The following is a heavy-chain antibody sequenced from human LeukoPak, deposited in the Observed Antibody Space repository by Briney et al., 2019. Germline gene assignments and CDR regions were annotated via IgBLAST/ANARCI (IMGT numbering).Heavy chain of an antibody. Sequence: RTSETLSLTCTVSGRSISSSSYYWGWIRQPPGKGLEWIGSIYYSGSTYYNPSLKSRVTISVDTSKNQFSLKLSSVTAADTAVYYCARNSDYWGQGTLVTVSS. CDR1: GRSISSSSYY. J-gene: IGHJ4*02. V-gene: IGHV4-39*01. CDR2: IYYSGST. CDR3: ARNSDY.